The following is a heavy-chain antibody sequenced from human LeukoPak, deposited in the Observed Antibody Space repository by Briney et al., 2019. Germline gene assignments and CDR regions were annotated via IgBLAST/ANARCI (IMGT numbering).Heavy chain of an antibody. CDR1: GGSISSYY. D-gene: IGHD1-26*01. Sequence: PSETLSVTSTVSGGSISSYYWSWIRQPAGKGLEWIGRIYTSGSTNYNPSLKSRVTISVDKSKNQFSLKLSSVTAADTAVYYCARERKIVGATEGYWGQGTLVTVSS. CDR3: ARERKIVGATEGY. J-gene: IGHJ4*02. V-gene: IGHV4-4*07. CDR2: IYTSGST.